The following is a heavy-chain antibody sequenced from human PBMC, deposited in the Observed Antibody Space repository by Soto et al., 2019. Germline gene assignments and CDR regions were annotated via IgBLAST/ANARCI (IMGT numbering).Heavy chain of an antibody. D-gene: IGHD6-13*01. Sequence: QVQLVESGGGVVQPGRSLRLSCAASGFTFSSYGMHWVRQAPGKGLEWVAVIWYDGSNKYYADSVKGRFTISRDNSKNTLYLQMNSLRAEDTAVYYCAREKSLGPAAGYYYGMDVWGQGTTVTVSS. CDR2: IWYDGSNK. CDR3: AREKSLGPAAGYYYGMDV. V-gene: IGHV3-33*01. J-gene: IGHJ6*02. CDR1: GFTFSSYG.